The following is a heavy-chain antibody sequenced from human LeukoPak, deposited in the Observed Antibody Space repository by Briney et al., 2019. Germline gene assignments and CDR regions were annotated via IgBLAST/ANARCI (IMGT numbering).Heavy chain of an antibody. Sequence: GGSLRLSCAASGFTFSNAWMSWVRQAPGKGLEWVGRIKGKTDGGTTDYAAPVKGRFTISRDDSKNTLYLQMNSLKTEDTAVYYCTTGSVATGYYYYGMDVWGQGTTVTVSS. J-gene: IGHJ6*02. D-gene: IGHD5-12*01. V-gene: IGHV3-15*01. CDR2: IKGKTDGGTT. CDR3: TTGSVATGYYYYGMDV. CDR1: GFTFSNAW.